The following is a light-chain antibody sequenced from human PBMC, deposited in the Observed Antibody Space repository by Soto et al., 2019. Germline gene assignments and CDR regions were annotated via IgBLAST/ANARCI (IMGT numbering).Light chain of an antibody. V-gene: IGLV2-14*01. CDR2: EVS. Sequence: QSALAQPASVSGSPGQSITISCTGTSSDVASYNYVSWYQQVPGKAPKLLIYEVSNRPSGVSNRFSGSKSGNTASLTISGLQAEDEADYYCKSKTGSVTYVFGTGTKVTVL. CDR3: KSKTGSVTYV. CDR1: SSDVASYNY. J-gene: IGLJ1*01.